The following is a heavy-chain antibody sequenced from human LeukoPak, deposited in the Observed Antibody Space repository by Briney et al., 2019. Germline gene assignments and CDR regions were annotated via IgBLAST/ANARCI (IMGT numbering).Heavy chain of an antibody. CDR2: IWYDGSNK. D-gene: IGHD3-22*01. J-gene: IGHJ4*02. V-gene: IGHV3-33*01. CDR1: GFTFRSYG. Sequence: GESLRLSCAASGFTFRSYGMHWVRQAPGKGLEWVAVIWYDGSNKYYADSVKGRFTISRDNSKNTLYLQMNSLRAEDTAVYYCASGSSGSPPYWGQGTLVTVS. CDR3: ASGSSGSPPY.